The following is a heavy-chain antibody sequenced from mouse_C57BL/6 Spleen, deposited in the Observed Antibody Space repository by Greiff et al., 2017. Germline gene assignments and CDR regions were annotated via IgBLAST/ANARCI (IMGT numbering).Heavy chain of an antibody. J-gene: IGHJ3*01. V-gene: IGHV14-4*01. Sequence: VQLQQSGAELVRPGASVKLSCTASGFNIKDDYMHWVKQRPEQGLEWIGWIDPENGDTEYASKFQGKATITADTSSNTAYLQLSSLTSEDTAVYYSTSPYDYDDPAGFAYWGQGTLVTVSA. CDR2: IDPENGDT. CDR1: GFNIKDDY. CDR3: TSPYDYDDPAGFAY. D-gene: IGHD2-4*01.